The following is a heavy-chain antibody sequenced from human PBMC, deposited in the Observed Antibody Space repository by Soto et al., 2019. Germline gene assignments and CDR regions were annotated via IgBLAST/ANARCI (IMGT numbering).Heavy chain of an antibody. D-gene: IGHD1-1*01. Sequence: PGGSLRLSCAASGFTFSSYSMSWVRQAPGKGLEWVSVITGSGVSTYYADSLKGRFAISRDNSKSTVYLQINSLRAEDTAVYYCAKGGNTNNKYYYYIDVWGKGTAVTVSS. CDR3: AKGGNTNNKYYYYIDV. J-gene: IGHJ6*03. CDR1: GFTFSSYS. CDR2: ITGSGVST. V-gene: IGHV3-23*01.